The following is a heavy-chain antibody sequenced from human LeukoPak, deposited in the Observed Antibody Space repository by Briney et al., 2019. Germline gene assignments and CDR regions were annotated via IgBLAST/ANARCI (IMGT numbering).Heavy chain of an antibody. Sequence: GGSLRLSCAASGFTFSNAWMSWVRQAPGKGLEWVGRIKSKTDGGTTDYAAPVKGRFTISRDDSKNTLYLQMNSLKTEDTAVYYCTTDELLRYFDWLSISDYWGQGTLVTVSS. V-gene: IGHV3-15*01. CDR3: TTDELLRYFDWLSISDY. CDR1: GFTFSNAW. J-gene: IGHJ4*02. D-gene: IGHD3-9*01. CDR2: IKSKTDGGTT.